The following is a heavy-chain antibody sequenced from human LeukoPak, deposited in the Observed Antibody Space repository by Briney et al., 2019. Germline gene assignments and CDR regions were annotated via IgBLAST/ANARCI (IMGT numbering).Heavy chain of an antibody. CDR2: ITSTASSI. CDR3: ATDRYGDRED. D-gene: IGHD4-17*01. CDR1: GFSFSAFS. Sequence: PGGSLRLSCAASGFSFSAFSMNWVRQAPGKGLEWVAYITSTASSIYYADSVRHRFTISRDNAKNSLYLQMNSLRAEDTAVYYCATDRYGDREDWGQGTLVTVSS. V-gene: IGHV3-48*01. J-gene: IGHJ4*02.